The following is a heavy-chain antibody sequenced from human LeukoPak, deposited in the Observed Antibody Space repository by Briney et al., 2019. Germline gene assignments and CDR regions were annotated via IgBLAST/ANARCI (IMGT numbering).Heavy chain of an antibody. CDR1: GYTLTELS. CDR2: FDPEDGET. CDR3: ATHYDSSGYPFDY. Sequence: ASVKVSCKVSGYTLTELSMHWVRQAPGRGLEWMGGFDPEDGETIYAQKFQGRVTMTEDTSTDTAYMELSSLRSEDTAVYYCATHYDSSGYPFDYWGQGTLVTVSS. D-gene: IGHD3-22*01. J-gene: IGHJ4*02. V-gene: IGHV1-24*01.